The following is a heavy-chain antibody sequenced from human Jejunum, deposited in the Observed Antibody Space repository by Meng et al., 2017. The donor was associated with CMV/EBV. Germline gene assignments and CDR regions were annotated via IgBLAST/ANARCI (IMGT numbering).Heavy chain of an antibody. CDR2: LYTGGSS. V-gene: IGHV3-53*01. CDR1: GFTVNSIY. J-gene: IGHJ4*02. CDR3: AKGEGRPHYYFDY. D-gene: IGHD1-26*01. Sequence: SGFTVNSIYLSWVRQAPGKGLEWVSTLYTGGSSFYRDSVEGRFVISRDTSKNTLYLQMNSLRPEDTAIYYCAKGEGRPHYYFDYWGQGTRVTVSS.